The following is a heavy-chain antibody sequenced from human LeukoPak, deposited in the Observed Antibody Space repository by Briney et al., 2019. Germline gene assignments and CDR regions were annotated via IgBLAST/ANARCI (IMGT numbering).Heavy chain of an antibody. CDR2: IKLDGSEK. D-gene: IGHD3-9*01. Sequence: GGSLRLSCAASGFTFSSYWMSWVRQAPEKGLEWVATIKLDGSEKYYVDSMKGRLTISRDNAKNSLYLQMNSLRAEDTAVYYCARDRSDILTGYNGAFDMWGQGTMVTVSS. J-gene: IGHJ3*02. CDR1: GFTFSSYW. V-gene: IGHV3-7*01. CDR3: ARDRSDILTGYNGAFDM.